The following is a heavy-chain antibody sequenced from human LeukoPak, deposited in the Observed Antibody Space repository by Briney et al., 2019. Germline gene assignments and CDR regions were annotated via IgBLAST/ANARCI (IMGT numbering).Heavy chain of an antibody. CDR3: ARAEYYGSRIYTDYYYGMDV. D-gene: IGHD3-10*01. J-gene: IGHJ6*02. CDR1: GGTFNSFA. Sequence: SVKVSCKVSGGTFNSFAISWVRQAPGQGLEWMGGIIAMCNTANYTQKFQGRVTITADESTSTAYVELSSLRSEDTAVYYCARAEYYGSRIYTDYYYGMDVWGQGTTVTVSS. V-gene: IGHV1-69*13. CDR2: IIAMCNTA.